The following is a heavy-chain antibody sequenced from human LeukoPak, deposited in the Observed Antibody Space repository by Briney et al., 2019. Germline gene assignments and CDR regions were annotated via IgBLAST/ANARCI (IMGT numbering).Heavy chain of an antibody. D-gene: IGHD3-3*01. J-gene: IGHJ4*02. CDR2: IFWDDNQ. CDR3: AHRRMLFGVVITFDY. Sequence: NVSGPTLVKPTQTLTLTCSFSGFSLSSNGVGVGWIRQPPGKALEWLAFIFWDDNQHYNPSLKTRLTITKDTSKNQVVLTMTNMDPVDTATYYCAHRRMLFGVVITFDYWSQGTLVTVSS. CDR1: GFSLSSNGVG. V-gene: IGHV2-5*02.